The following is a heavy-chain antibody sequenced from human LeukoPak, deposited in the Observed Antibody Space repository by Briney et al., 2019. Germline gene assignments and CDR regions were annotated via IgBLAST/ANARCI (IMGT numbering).Heavy chain of an antibody. CDR1: GFTVSSNY. J-gene: IGHJ4*02. CDR2: IYSGGST. CDR3: ARDVQCGGDCYYDY. V-gene: IGHV3-66*02. D-gene: IGHD2-21*01. Sequence: GGSLRLSCAASGFTVSSNYMSWVRQAPGKGLEWVSVIYSGGSTYYADSVKGRFTISRDNSKNTLYLQMNSLRAEDTAVYYCARDVQCGGDCYYDYWGQGTLVTVFS.